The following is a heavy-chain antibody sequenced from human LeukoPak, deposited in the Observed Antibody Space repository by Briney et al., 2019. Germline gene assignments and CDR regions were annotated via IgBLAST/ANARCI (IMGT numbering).Heavy chain of an antibody. CDR3: ARWSGYYYDSSGSDDAFDI. V-gene: IGHV4-59*01. CDR1: GGSISSYY. CDR2: IYYSGST. Sequence: LETLSLTCTVSGGSISSYYWSWIRQPPGKGLEWIGYIYYSGSTNYNPSLKSRVTISVDTSKNQFSLKLSSVTAADTAVYYCARWSGYYYDSSGSDDAFDIWGQGTMVTVSS. D-gene: IGHD3-22*01. J-gene: IGHJ3*02.